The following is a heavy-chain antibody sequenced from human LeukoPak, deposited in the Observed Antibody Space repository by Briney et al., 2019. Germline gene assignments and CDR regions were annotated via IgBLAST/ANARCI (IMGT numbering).Heavy chain of an antibody. V-gene: IGHV1-69*04. J-gene: IGHJ4*02. D-gene: IGHD3-10*01. CDR1: GYTFNSHG. Sequence: SVKVSCKASGYTFNSHGISWVRQAPGQGLEWMGRIIPILGIANYAQKFQGRVTITADKSTSTAYMELSSLRSEDTAVYYCARDLYYGSGSSIGYWGQGTLATVSS. CDR3: ARDLYYGSGSSIGY. CDR2: IIPILGIA.